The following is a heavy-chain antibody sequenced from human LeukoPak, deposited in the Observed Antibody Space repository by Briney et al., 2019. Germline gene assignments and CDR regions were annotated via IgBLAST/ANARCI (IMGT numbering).Heavy chain of an antibody. CDR1: GGSISSSSYC. CDR2: FAYSGS. CDR3: VGRNEKLWFAY. Sequence: SETLSLTCTVSGGSISSSSYCWGWIRQPPGKGLEWIGSFAYSGSYYNPSLKSRVTISVDTTKNQFSLELTSVTGADTAVYFFVGRNEKLWFAYWGQGTLGTVSS. V-gene: IGHV4-39*01. D-gene: IGHD3-16*02. J-gene: IGHJ4*02.